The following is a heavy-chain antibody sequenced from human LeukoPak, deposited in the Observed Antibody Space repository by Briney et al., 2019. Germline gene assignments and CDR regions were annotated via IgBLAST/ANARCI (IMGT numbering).Heavy chain of an antibody. J-gene: IGHJ6*03. V-gene: IGHV4-4*07. CDR2: IYTSGST. CDR1: GGSISSYY. D-gene: IGHD2-2*01. CDR3: ARDASYCSSTSCYKGTYYYYYMDV. Sequence: SETLSLTCTVSGGSISSYYWSWIRQPAGKGLEWIGRIYTSGSTNYNPSLKSRVTMSVDTSKNQFSLKLSSVTAADTAVYYCARDASYCSSTSCYKGTYYYYYMDVWGKGTTVTVSS.